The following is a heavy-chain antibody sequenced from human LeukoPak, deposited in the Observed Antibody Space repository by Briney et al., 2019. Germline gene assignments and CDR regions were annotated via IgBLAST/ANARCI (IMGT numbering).Heavy chain of an antibody. CDR1: GFTFSSYA. J-gene: IGHJ1*01. D-gene: IGHD2-21*02. CDR2: ISGSGGST. Sequence: GGSLRLSCAASGFTFSSYAMSWVRQAPGKGLEWVSAISGSGGSTYYADSVKGRFTISRDNSKNTLYLQMNSLRAEDTAVYYCAKSALSRVVTAARYFQHWGQGTLVTVSS. V-gene: IGHV3-23*01. CDR3: AKSALSRVVTAARYFQH.